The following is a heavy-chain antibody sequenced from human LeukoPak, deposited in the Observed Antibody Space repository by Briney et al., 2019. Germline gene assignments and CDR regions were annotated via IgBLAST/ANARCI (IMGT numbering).Heavy chain of an antibody. Sequence: SETLSLTCTVSGGSISSSSYYWGWIRQPPGKGLEWIGSIYYSGSTYYNPSLKSRVTISVDTSKNQLSLKLSSVTAADTAVYYCARKIGYCSGGSCRRGYYYYGMDVWGQGTTVTVSS. V-gene: IGHV4-39*01. J-gene: IGHJ6*02. D-gene: IGHD2-15*01. CDR2: IYYSGST. CDR3: ARKIGYCSGGSCRRGYYYYGMDV. CDR1: GGSISSSSYY.